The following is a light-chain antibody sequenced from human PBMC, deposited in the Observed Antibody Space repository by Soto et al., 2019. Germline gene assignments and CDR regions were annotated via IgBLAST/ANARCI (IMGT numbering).Light chain of an antibody. J-gene: IGKJ4*02. CDR3: HHHSNCSRFT. CDR2: NIG. Sequence: EIVMTQSPATLSVSPGERATLSCRASQIILTNIAWYHQQQPQAPRRLMYNIGSSKDGTPARFSGSGSGAEVTLPIRSLEDEEFAAYYCHHHSNCSRFTFGGGTKVDIK. CDR1: QIILTN. V-gene: IGKV3-11*01.